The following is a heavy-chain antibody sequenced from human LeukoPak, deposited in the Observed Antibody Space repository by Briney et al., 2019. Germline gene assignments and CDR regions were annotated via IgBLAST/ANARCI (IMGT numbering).Heavy chain of an antibody. D-gene: IGHD4-17*01. V-gene: IGHV3-23*01. CDR2: TVGGGSPNT. CDR3: ARAPTVTRYHLFDY. Sequence: GGSLRLSCAASGFYFANYAMSWVRQAPGKGLEWVSATVGGGSPNTYHADSVKGRFTISRDNAKNSLYLQMNSLRAEDTALYYCARAPTVTRYHLFDYWGQGTLVTVSS. J-gene: IGHJ4*02. CDR1: GFYFANYA.